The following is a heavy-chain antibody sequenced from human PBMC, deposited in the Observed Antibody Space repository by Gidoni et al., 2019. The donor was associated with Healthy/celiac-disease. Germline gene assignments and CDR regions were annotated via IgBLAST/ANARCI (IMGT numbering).Heavy chain of an antibody. D-gene: IGHD2-2*01. Sequence: QVQLVQSRAEVKKPGSSVKVSCKASGGPFSSYAISWVRQAPGQGLEWMGGIIPIFGTANYAQKFQGRVTITADESTSTAYMELSSLRSEDTAVYYCARALHCSSTSCLYGMDVWGQGTTVTVSS. J-gene: IGHJ6*02. CDR3: ARALHCSSTSCLYGMDV. V-gene: IGHV1-69*01. CDR1: GGPFSSYA. CDR2: IIPIFGTA.